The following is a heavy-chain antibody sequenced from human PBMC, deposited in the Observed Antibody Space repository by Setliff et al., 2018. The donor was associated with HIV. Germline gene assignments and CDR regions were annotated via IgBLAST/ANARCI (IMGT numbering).Heavy chain of an antibody. Sequence: PGGSLRLSCAASGFTLSIYEMNWVRQGPGRGLEWVSYISSSGSTIFYADSVKGRFTISRDNAKNSLYLQMNSLKADDTAVYYCARDVAVAGTEFWGQGTLVTVSS. CDR1: GFTLSIYE. J-gene: IGHJ4*02. CDR2: ISSSGSTI. CDR3: ARDVAVAGTEF. D-gene: IGHD6-19*01. V-gene: IGHV3-48*03.